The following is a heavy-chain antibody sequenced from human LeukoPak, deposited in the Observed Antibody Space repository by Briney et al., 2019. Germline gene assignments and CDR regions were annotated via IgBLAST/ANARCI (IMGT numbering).Heavy chain of an antibody. V-gene: IGHV4-4*09. J-gene: IGHJ1*01. D-gene: IGHD2-15*01. Sequence: SETLSLTCTVSGGSISSYYWSWIRQPPGKGLEWTGYIYTSGSTNYNPSLKSRVTISVDTSKNQFSLKLSSVTAADTAVYYCARMVYCSGGSCAVGYWGRGHLDSVSS. CDR3: ARMVYCSGGSCAVGY. CDR2: IYTSGST. CDR1: GGSISSYY.